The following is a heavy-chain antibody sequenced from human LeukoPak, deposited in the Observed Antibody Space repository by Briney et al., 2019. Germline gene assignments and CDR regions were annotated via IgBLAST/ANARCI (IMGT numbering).Heavy chain of an antibody. CDR3: AKAARYCSGGSCFSPRTFDI. CDR1: GYTFTKYA. V-gene: IGHV7-4-1*02. J-gene: IGHJ3*02. CDR2: ITTDTGHP. D-gene: IGHD2-15*01. Sequence: ASVKVSCKASGYTFTKYAINWVRQAPGQGLEWMGWITTDTGHPTYAQGFTGRFVFSLEISVTTAYLQITSLEAEDTAMYYCAKAARYCSGGSCFSPRTFDIWGQGTMVTVS.